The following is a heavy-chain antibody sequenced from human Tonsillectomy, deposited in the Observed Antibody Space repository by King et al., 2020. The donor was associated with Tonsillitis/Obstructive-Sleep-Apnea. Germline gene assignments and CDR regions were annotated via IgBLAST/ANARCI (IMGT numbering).Heavy chain of an antibody. Sequence: EVQLVESGGVVVQPGGSLRLSCAASGFTFDDYTMHWVRQAPGKGLEWVSLISWDGGSTYYADSVKGRFTISRDNSKNSLYLQMNSLRTEDTALYYCAKSRFLEWFPFDYWGQGTLVTVSS. V-gene: IGHV3-43*01. CDR3: AKSRFLEWFPFDY. D-gene: IGHD3-3*01. CDR2: ISWDGGST. J-gene: IGHJ4*02. CDR1: GFTFDDYT.